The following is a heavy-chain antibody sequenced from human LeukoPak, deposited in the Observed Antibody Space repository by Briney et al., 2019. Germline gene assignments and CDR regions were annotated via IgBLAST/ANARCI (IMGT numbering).Heavy chain of an antibody. CDR3: ATGTYDFWSGYFDY. D-gene: IGHD3-3*01. Sequence: GGSLRLSCAASGFTFSSYAMHWVRQAPGKGLEWVAVISYDGSNKYYADSVKGRFTISRDNSKNTLYLQMNSLRAEDTAVYYCATGTYDFWSGYFDYWGQGTLVTVSS. V-gene: IGHV3-30-3*01. CDR2: ISYDGSNK. J-gene: IGHJ4*02. CDR1: GFTFSSYA.